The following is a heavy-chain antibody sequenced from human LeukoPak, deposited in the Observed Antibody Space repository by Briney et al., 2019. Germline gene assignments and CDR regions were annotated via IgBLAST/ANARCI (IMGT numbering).Heavy chain of an antibody. CDR2: ISGSGGST. Sequence: PGGFLRLSCAASGFTFSSYAMHWVRQAPGKGLEWVSTISGSGGSTYYAGSVKGRFTISRDNSKNTLYLQMNSLRAEDTAVYYCAKLHNLNSDYWGQGTLVTVSS. J-gene: IGHJ4*02. CDR3: AKLHNLNSDY. CDR1: GFTFSSYA. V-gene: IGHV3-23*01. D-gene: IGHD1-14*01.